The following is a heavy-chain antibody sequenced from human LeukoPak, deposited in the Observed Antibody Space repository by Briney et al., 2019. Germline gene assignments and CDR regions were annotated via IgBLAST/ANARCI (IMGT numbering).Heavy chain of an antibody. D-gene: IGHD4-17*01. J-gene: IGHJ4*02. V-gene: IGHV1-2*02. CDR2: INPNSGGT. CDR1: GYTFTGYY. Sequence: ASVKVSCKASGYTFTGYYMHWVRQAPGQGLEWTGWINPNSGGTNYAQKFQGRVTMTRDTSTSTAYMELTWLRSDDTALYYCAREKGGRGYQTTVHFDYWGQGTLVTVSS. CDR3: AREKGGRGYQTTVHFDY.